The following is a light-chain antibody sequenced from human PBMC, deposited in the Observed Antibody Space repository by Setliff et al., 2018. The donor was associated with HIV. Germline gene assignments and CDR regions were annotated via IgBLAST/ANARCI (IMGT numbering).Light chain of an antibody. V-gene: IGLV2-8*01. J-gene: IGLJ1*01. CDR2: EVN. CDR3: SSYAGSNIYV. CDR1: SGDVGGYNY. Sequence: EPPSASGSPGQSVTISCTGTSGDVGGYNYVSWYQQHPGKAPKLMIYEVNQRPSGVPDRFSGSKSGDTASLTVSGLQAEDEADYFCSSYAGSNIYVFGTGTKVTVL.